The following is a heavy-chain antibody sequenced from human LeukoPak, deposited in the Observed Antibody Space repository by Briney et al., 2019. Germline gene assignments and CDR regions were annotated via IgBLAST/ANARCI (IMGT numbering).Heavy chain of an antibody. D-gene: IGHD3-16*01. CDR1: GFTFSSYG. CDR3: AKSALGEIDYYGMDV. Sequence: PGRSLRLSCAASGFTFSSYGMHWVRQAPGKGLEWMAVISYDGSNKFYADSVKGRFTISRDNSKNTLFLQMNSLRAEDTAVYYCAKSALGEIDYYGMDVWGQGNTVSVSS. J-gene: IGHJ6*02. CDR2: ISYDGSNK. V-gene: IGHV3-30*18.